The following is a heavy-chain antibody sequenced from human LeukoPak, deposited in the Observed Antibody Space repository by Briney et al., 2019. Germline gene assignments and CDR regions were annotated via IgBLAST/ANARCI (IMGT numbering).Heavy chain of an antibody. J-gene: IGHJ5*02. V-gene: IGHV4-30-4*01. CDR3: ARGPIAAAEQGWFDP. CDR1: GGSISSGDYY. D-gene: IGHD6-13*01. CDR2: IYYSGST. Sequence: PSQTLSLTCTVSGGSISSGDYYWSWIRQPPGKGLEWIGYIYYSGSTYYNPSLKSRVTISVDKSKNQFSLKLSSVTAADTAVYYCARGPIAAAEQGWFDPWGQGTLVTVSS.